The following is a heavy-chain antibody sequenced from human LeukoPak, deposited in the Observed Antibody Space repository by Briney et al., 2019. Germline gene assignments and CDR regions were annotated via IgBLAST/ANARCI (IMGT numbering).Heavy chain of an antibody. J-gene: IGHJ5*02. CDR1: GFTVSSNY. CDR2: IYSGGST. CDR3: ARHIAAAGTNWFDP. D-gene: IGHD6-13*01. Sequence: GGSLRLSCAASGFTVSSNYMSWVRQAPGKGLEWVSVIYSGGSTYYADSVKGRFTISRDNAKTSLYLQMNSLRAEDTALYYCARHIAAAGTNWFDPWGQGTLVTVSS. V-gene: IGHV3-66*04.